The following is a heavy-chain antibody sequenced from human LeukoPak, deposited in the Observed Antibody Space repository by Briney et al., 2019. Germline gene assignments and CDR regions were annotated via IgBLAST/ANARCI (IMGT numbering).Heavy chain of an antibody. D-gene: IGHD3-22*01. V-gene: IGHV4-39*07. Sequence: SETLSLTCTVSGGSISSSSYYWGWIRQPPGKGLEWIGSIYYSGSTYYNPSLKSRVTISVDTSKNQFSLKLSSVTAADTAVYYCAKGVYYDSSGSPNNWGQGTLVTVSS. CDR1: GGSISSSSYY. CDR2: IYYSGST. CDR3: AKGVYYDSSGSPNN. J-gene: IGHJ4*02.